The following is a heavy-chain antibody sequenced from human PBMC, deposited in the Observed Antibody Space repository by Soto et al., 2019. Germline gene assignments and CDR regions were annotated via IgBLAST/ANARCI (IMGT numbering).Heavy chain of an antibody. CDR1: GGSISSSSYY. Sequence: SEARSLTCTVSGGSISSSSYYWVGIRQPPGKWLEWIGSIYYSGSTYYNPSLKSRVTISVDTSKNQFSLKLSSVTAADTAVYYCARKLGGRRYYFDYWGQGTLVTVSS. D-gene: IGHD3-16*01. V-gene: IGHV4-39*01. J-gene: IGHJ4*02. CDR2: IYYSGST. CDR3: ARKLGGRRYYFDY.